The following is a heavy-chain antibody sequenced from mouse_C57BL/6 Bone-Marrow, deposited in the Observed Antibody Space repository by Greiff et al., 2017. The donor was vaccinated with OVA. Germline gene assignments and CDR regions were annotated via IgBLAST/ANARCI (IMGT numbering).Heavy chain of an antibody. V-gene: IGHV5-4*01. CDR2: ISDGGSYT. J-gene: IGHJ2*01. CDR3: ARESEGGGHFDY. CDR1: GFTFSSYA. Sequence: EVQLVESGGGLVKPGGSLKLSCAASGFTFSSYAMSWVRQTPEKRLEWVATISDGGSYTYYPDNVKGRFTISRDNAKNNLYLQMSHLKSEDTAMYYCARESEGGGHFDYWGQGTTLTVSS.